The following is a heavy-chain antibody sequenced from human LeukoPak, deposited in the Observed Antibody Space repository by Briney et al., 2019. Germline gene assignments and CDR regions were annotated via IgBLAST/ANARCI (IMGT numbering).Heavy chain of an antibody. CDR2: IYYSGST. Sequence: SETLSLTCTVSGGSISSGGYYWSWIRQPPGKGLEWIGYIYYSGSTNYNPSLESRVTISVDTSKNQFSLKLSSVTAADTAVYYCARDVGSSSADYWGQGTLVTVSS. D-gene: IGHD6-13*01. J-gene: IGHJ4*02. CDR1: GGSISSGGYY. CDR3: ARDVGSSSADY. V-gene: IGHV4-61*08.